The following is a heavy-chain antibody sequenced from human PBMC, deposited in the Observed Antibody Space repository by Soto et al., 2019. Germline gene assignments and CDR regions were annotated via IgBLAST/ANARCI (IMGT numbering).Heavy chain of an antibody. CDR1: GGSISSYY. V-gene: IGHV4-59*01. CDR2: IYYSGST. D-gene: IGHD1-26*01. Sequence: PSETLSLTCTVSGGSISSYYWSWIRQPPGKRLEWIGYIYYSGSTNYNPSLKSRVTISVDTSKNQFSLKLSSVTAADTAVYYCARGSYRDYYYGMDVWGQGTTVTVSS. CDR3: ARGSYRDYYYGMDV. J-gene: IGHJ6*02.